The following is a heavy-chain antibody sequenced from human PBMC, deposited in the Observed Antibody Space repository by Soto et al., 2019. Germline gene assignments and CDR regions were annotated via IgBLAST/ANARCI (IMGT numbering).Heavy chain of an antibody. V-gene: IGHV3-7*01. D-gene: IGHD6-19*01. CDR1: GFTFSDYW. Sequence: EVQLVESGGGLVQPGGSLRLSCAVSGFTFSDYWMSWVRQAPGKGLEWVANIKQDGNEKYYVDAVKGRFTISRDNAQNSXYMQMNTLRAEDAAVYYWARGLGSSGWYSPCDAFDIWGQGTMVTVSS. CDR3: ARGLGSSGWYSPCDAFDI. CDR2: IKQDGNEK. J-gene: IGHJ3*02.